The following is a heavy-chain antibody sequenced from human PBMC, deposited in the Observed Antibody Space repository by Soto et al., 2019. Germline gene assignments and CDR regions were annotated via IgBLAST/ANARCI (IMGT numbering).Heavy chain of an antibody. Sequence: AGGSLRLSCTASGFTFNDYYMSWIRQAPGKGLEWLAYISGSGSTTYYTDSVKGRFAISRDNARTSLYLQINSLRVEDSAVYYCARSSLTYFEFWGQGTLVTVSS. CDR3: ARSSLTYFEF. J-gene: IGHJ4*02. CDR2: ISGSGSTT. CDR1: GFTFNDYY. V-gene: IGHV3-11*01.